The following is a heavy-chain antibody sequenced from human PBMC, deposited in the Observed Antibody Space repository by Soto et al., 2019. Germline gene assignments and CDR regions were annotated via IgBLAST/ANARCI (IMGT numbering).Heavy chain of an antibody. D-gene: IGHD6-19*01. V-gene: IGHV4-34*01. Sequence: PSETLSLTCAVHGGSFSGYYWSWIRQPPGKGLEWIGEINHSGSTNYNPSLKSRVTISVDTSKNQFSLKLSSVTAADTAVYYCARGVRPAGAVAGGRLPDDQPTNNWFDPWGQGTLVTVSS. CDR1: GGSFSGYY. CDR3: ARGVRPAGAVAGGRLPDDQPTNNWFDP. CDR2: INHSGST. J-gene: IGHJ5*02.